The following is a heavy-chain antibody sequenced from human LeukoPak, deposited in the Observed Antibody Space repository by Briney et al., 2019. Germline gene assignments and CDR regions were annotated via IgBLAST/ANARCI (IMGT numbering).Heavy chain of an antibody. CDR2: INHSGST. V-gene: IGHV4-34*01. D-gene: IGHD1-26*01. J-gene: IGHJ6*02. CDR3: ARGVGVRLRMDV. Sequence: SETLSLTCAVYGGSFSGYYWSWIRQPPGKRLEWIGEINHSGSTNYNPSLKSRVTISVDTSKNQFSLKLSSVTAADTAVYYCARGVGVRLRMDVWGQGTTVTVSS. CDR1: GGSFSGYY.